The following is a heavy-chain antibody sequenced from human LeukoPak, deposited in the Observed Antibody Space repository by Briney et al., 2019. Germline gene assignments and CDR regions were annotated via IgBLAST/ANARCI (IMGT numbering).Heavy chain of an antibody. V-gene: IGHV4-31*03. CDR3: ARVRKLPLEWYLIDY. CDR1: GGSISSGGYY. D-gene: IGHD2-8*01. CDR2: IYHSGNT. J-gene: IGHJ4*02. Sequence: SESLSLTCTVSGGSISSGGYYWTWIRQHPGEGLERIGYIYHSGNTYYNPSLKSRIVISVDTSKNQFSMKVTSVTAADTAVYYCARVRKLPLEWYLIDYWGQGTLVTIPS.